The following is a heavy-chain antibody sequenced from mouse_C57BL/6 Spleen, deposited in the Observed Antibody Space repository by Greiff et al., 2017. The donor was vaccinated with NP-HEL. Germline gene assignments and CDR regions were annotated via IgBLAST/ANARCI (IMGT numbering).Heavy chain of an antibody. Sequence: DVQLVESGAELVKPGASVKLSCTASGFNIKDYYMHWVKQRPEQGLEWIGRIDPEDGGTKYAPKFQGKATLTADTSSNTAYLQLSSLTSEDTAVYYCARSSNYDVAMDYWGQGTSVTVSS. J-gene: IGHJ4*01. D-gene: IGHD2-4*01. V-gene: IGHV14-2*01. CDR2: IDPEDGGT. CDR1: GFNIKDYY. CDR3: ARSSNYDVAMDY.